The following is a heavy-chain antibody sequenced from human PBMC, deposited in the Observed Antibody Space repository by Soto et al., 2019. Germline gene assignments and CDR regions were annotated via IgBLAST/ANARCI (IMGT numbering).Heavy chain of an antibody. CDR3: ARDHRYGNYGLDV. J-gene: IGHJ6*02. D-gene: IGHD3-16*02. Sequence: SETLSLTCTVSGASISTDAYYWSCIRQHPGKGLEWIGYIHYSGSSFYKPSLKGRITISVDTSKNQFSLKLISVTAADTAGYYGARDHRYGNYGLDVWGQGSTVTV. CDR1: GASISTDAYY. CDR2: IHYSGSS. V-gene: IGHV4-31*03.